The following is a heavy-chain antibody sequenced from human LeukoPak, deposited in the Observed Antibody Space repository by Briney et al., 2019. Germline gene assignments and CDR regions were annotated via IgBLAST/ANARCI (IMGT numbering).Heavy chain of an antibody. J-gene: IGHJ6*03. D-gene: IGHD6-13*01. CDR2: ISGYNGNT. Sequence: ASVKVSCKASGYTFTSYGISWVRQAPGEGLEWMGWISGYNGNTNYAQKLQGRVTMTTDTSTSTVYMELRSLRSDDTAVYYCARGAAAPGNYYYYMDVWGKGTTVTVSS. CDR3: ARGAAAPGNYYYYMDV. V-gene: IGHV1-18*01. CDR1: GYTFTSYG.